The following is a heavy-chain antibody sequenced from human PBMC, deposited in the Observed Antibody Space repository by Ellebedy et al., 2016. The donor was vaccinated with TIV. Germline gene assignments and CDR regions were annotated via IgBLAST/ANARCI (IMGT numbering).Heavy chain of an antibody. V-gene: IGHV1-2*04. CDR1: GYTFTGYY. CDR3: ARDQSPGRGDLFDY. J-gene: IGHJ4*02. Sequence: ASVKVSXKASGYTFTGYYMHWVRQAPGQGLEWMGWINPNSGGTNYAQKFQGWVTMTRDTSISTAYMELSRLRSDDTAVYYCARDQSPGRGDLFDYWGQGTLVTVSS. CDR2: INPNSGGT. D-gene: IGHD2-15*01.